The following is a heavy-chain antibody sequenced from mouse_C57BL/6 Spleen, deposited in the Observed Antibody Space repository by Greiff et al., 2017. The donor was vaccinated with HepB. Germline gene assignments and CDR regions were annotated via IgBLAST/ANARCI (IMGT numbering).Heavy chain of an antibody. CDR3: ARQGQDYAMDY. CDR2: IDPSDSYT. J-gene: IGHJ4*01. D-gene: IGHD3-3*01. CDR1: GYTFTSYW. V-gene: IGHV1-50*01. Sequence: QVQLQQPGAELVKPGASVKLSCKASGYTFTSYWMQWVKQRPGQGLEWIGEIDPSDSYTNYNQKFKGKATLTVETSSSTAYMQLSSLTSEDSAVYYCARQGQDYAMDYWGQGTSVTVSS.